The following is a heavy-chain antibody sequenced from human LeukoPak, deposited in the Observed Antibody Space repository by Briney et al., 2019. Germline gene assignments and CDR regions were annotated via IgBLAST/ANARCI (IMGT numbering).Heavy chain of an antibody. J-gene: IGHJ4*02. V-gene: IGHV3-72*01. CDR3: ARRGFSDSRGFYPDFDY. CDR2: SRNKANSYST. D-gene: IGHD3-22*01. Sequence: PGGSLRLSCAASGFTFSTYRMNWVRQAPGKGLEWVGRSRNKANSYSTEYAAPVKGRFAISRDESKNSTYLQMNSLKTEDTAVYFCARRGFSDSRGFYPDFDYWGRGTLVTVSS. CDR1: GFTFSTYR.